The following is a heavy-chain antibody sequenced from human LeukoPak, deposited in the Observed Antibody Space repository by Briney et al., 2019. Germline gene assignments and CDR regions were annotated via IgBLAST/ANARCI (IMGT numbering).Heavy chain of an antibody. J-gene: IGHJ4*02. CDR2: IYASGGT. D-gene: IGHD6-13*01. CDR3: ARDLSSPDAY. V-gene: IGHV4-4*07. CDR1: GGSISSYY. Sequence: SETLSLTCTVSGGSISSYYWSWIRQPAGKGLEWIGRIYASGGTNYNPSLKSRVTMSVDTSKNQFSLKLSSVTAADTAVCYCARDLSSPDAYWGQGTLVTVSS.